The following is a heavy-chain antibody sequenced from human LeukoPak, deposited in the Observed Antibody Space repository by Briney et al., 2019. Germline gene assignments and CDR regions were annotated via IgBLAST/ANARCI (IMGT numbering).Heavy chain of an antibody. CDR2: IKQDGSEK. Sequence: GGSLRLSCAASGFTFSSYWMSWVRQAPGKGLEWVANIKQDGSEKYYVDSVKGRFTISRDNAKNSLYLQMNSLRAEDTAVYYCARVSHGFGELPTFDYWGQGTLVTVSS. CDR3: ARVSHGFGELPTFDY. V-gene: IGHV3-7*01. J-gene: IGHJ4*02. D-gene: IGHD3-10*01. CDR1: GFTFSSYW.